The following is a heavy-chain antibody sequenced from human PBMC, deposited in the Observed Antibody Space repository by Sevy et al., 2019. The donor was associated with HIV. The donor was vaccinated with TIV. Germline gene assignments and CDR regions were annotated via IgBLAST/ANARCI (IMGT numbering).Heavy chain of an antibody. CDR3: ARVGIVGAPAGFDY. Sequence: SETLSLTCTVSGGSISSYYWSWIRQPPGKGLEWIGYIYYSGSTNYNPSLKSRVTISVDTSKNQFSLKLSSVTAADTAVYYCARVGIVGAPAGFDYWGQGTLVTVSS. CDR2: IYYSGST. V-gene: IGHV4-59*01. CDR1: GGSISSYY. D-gene: IGHD1-26*01. J-gene: IGHJ4*02.